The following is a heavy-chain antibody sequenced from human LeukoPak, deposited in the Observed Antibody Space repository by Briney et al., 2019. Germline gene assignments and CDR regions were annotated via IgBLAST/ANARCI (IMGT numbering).Heavy chain of an antibody. CDR2: VHYSGNT. D-gene: IGHD1-1*01. CDR3: ARHDYNWKTFDY. V-gene: IGHV4-59*08. Sequence: PSETLSLTCSVSGVSISRYYWSWVRQPPGKGLEWIGSVHYSGNTNYNPSLKSRVTISLDTSKNQFSLKLSYVTAADTAVYYCARHDYNWKTFDYWGQGTLVTVSS. CDR1: GVSISRYY. J-gene: IGHJ4*02.